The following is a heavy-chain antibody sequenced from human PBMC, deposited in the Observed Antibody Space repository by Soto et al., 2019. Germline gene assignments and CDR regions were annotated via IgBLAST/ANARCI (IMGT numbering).Heavy chain of an antibody. CDR1: GFTFSDYY. CDR2: ISSSSSYT. CDR3: ARDQHRYSGYDDVDY. D-gene: IGHD5-12*01. V-gene: IGHV3-11*05. Sequence: QVQLVEAGGGLVKPGGSLRLSCAASGFTFSDYYMSWILQAPGKGLEWVSYISSSSSYTNYADSVKGRFTISRDNAKNSLYLQMNSLRAEDTAVYYCARDQHRYSGYDDVDYWGQGTLVTVSS. J-gene: IGHJ4*02.